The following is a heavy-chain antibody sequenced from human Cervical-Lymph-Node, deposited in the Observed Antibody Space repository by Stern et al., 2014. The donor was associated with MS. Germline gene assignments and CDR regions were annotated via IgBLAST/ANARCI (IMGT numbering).Heavy chain of an antibody. CDR2: IIPIFSTT. Sequence: QVQLGQSGAEVKKPGSSVKVSCKVSGGTFSSYSLNWVRQAPGQGLEWMGGIIPIFSTTNYAQKFQGKVTISADGSTSTAYMEVNNLTSEDTAVYYCAREGIPGAGGTFDNWGQGTLVIVSS. CDR3: AREGIPGAGGTFDN. V-gene: IGHV1-69*01. D-gene: IGHD1-26*01. J-gene: IGHJ4*02. CDR1: GGTFSSYS.